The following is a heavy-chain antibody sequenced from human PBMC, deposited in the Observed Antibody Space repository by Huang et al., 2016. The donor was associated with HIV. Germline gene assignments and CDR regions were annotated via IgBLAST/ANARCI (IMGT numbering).Heavy chain of an antibody. J-gene: IGHJ4*02. V-gene: IGHV1-69*13. D-gene: IGHD3-22*01. CDR3: ARARGYYDSSVSYYFDY. Sequence: QVQLVQSGAEVKKPGSSVKVSCKASGGTFSSYAISWGRQAPGQGLEWMGGISPILCTANYAQKFQGRVTITADESTSTAYMELSSLRSEDTAVYYCARARGYYDSSVSYYFDYWGQGTLVTVSS. CDR2: ISPILCTA. CDR1: GGTFSSYA.